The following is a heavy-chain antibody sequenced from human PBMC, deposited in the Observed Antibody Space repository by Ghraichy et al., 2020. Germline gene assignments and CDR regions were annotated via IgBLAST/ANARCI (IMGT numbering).Heavy chain of an antibody. D-gene: IGHD1-26*01. CDR3: ARRSSRWETAGYFDY. V-gene: IGHV4-59*08. Sequence: SETLSLTCAVSGVSVTSFHWSWIRQPPGKGLEWIGYIYYSGTTNYRPSLKSRLPISIDTSKNQFSLTLTSVTAADTAVYYCARRSSRWETAGYFDYWGQGTLVTVSS. CDR2: IYYSGTT. J-gene: IGHJ4*02. CDR1: GVSVTSFH.